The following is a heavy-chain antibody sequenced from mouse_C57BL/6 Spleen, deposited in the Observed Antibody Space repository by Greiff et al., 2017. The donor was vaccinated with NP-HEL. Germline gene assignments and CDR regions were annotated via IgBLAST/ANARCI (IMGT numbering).Heavy chain of an antibody. Sequence: EVQLVESGGDLVKPGGSLKLSCAASGFTFSSYGMSWVRQTPDKRLEWVATISSGGSYTYYLDSVKGRFTISRDNAKNTLYLQMSSLKSEDTAMYYCARFITTVVRAMDYWGQGTSVTVSS. CDR2: ISSGGSYT. CDR1: GFTFSSYG. V-gene: IGHV5-6*01. D-gene: IGHD1-1*01. CDR3: ARFITTVVRAMDY. J-gene: IGHJ4*01.